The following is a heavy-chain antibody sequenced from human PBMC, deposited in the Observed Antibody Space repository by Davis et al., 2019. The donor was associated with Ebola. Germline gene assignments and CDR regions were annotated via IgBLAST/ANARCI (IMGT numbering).Heavy chain of an antibody. J-gene: IGHJ3*01. CDR3: VRHPVGLTDAFDV. D-gene: IGHD1-26*01. CDR2: IYSSVIT. CDR1: GGSVSSTTYY. Sequence: MPSETLSLTCTVSGGSVSSTTYYWGWIRQPPGKGLEWMGSIYSSVITYDNPSLKSRVTVSLDKSKNQFSLKLTSVTAADTAVYYCVRHPVGLTDAFDVWGQGRLVAVSS. V-gene: IGHV4-39*01.